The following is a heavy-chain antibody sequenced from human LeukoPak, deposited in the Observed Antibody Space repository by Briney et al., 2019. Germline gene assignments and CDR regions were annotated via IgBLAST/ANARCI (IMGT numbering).Heavy chain of an antibody. J-gene: IGHJ6*04. CDR3: ARGRPHGV. CDR2: MYPISGNT. Sequence: ASVKVSCKPSGYTFISYDIYWVRQAPGQGLEWMGWMYPISGNTGYAEKFQRRVTTTSSTSISTAYRELSRLKSEDTAAYYCARGRPHGVWGKGTAVTVSS. D-gene: IGHD2-8*01. CDR1: GYTFISYD. V-gene: IGHV1-8*01.